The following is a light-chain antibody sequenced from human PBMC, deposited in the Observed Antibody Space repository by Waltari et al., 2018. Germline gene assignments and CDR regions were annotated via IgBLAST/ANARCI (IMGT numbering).Light chain of an antibody. CDR3: SSYSTSKTPVV. V-gene: IGLV2-14*01. J-gene: IGLJ2*01. CDR1: SRDVGGENY. CDR2: EVT. Sequence: QSALTQPAFVSGSRGQTITISCTGASRDVGGENYVSSYQHHPARVPKLPIYEVTNRPSDISTRFSGAKSGNTASLVISGVQAEDEADYYCSSYSTSKTPVVFGGGTKLTV.